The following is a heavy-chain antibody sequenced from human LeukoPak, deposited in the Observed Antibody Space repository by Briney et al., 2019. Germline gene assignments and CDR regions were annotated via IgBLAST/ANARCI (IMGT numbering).Heavy chain of an antibody. CDR2: IEPSGFTI. CDR1: GLTFTTYA. CDR3: VRVDCSGTYCYYVY. Sequence: GGSLRLSCAASGLTFTTYAMNWVRQAPGRGLEWVSSIEPSGFTIFYANSVKGRFTISRDNAENSLYLQMNSLRVEDTAVYYCVRVDCSGTYCYYVYWGQGTLVTVSS. J-gene: IGHJ4*01. D-gene: IGHD2-2*01. V-gene: IGHV3-21*01.